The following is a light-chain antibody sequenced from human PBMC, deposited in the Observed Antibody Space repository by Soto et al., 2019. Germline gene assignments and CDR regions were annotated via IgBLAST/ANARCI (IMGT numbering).Light chain of an antibody. V-gene: IGKV3-15*01. CDR3: QQYKNWPL. CDR1: QSVRSH. J-gene: IGKJ5*01. Sequence: DIVMTQSPATLSVSPGEGVTLSCRASQSVRSHLAWYQQKPGQPPRLLIYGASTRATGIPARFSGSGFGTEFTLTFSSLQSEDFAVYYCQQYKNWPLFGQGTRLEI. CDR2: GAS.